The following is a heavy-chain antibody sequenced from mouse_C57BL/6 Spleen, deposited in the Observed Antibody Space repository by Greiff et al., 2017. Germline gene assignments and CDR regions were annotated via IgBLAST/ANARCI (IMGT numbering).Heavy chain of an antibody. V-gene: IGHV1-81*01. CDR1: GYTFTSSG. Sequence: QVQLQQSGAELARPGASVKLSCKASGYTFTSSGISWVKQRTGQGLEWIGEIYPRSGNTYYNEKFKGKATLTADKSSSTAYMELRSLTSEDSAVYFGARRYYGSSYDWFAYWGQGTLVTVSA. J-gene: IGHJ3*01. CDR3: ARRYYGSSYDWFAY. D-gene: IGHD1-1*01. CDR2: IYPRSGNT.